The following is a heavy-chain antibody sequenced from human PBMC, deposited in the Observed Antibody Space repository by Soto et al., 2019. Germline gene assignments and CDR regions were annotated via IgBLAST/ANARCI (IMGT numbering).Heavy chain of an antibody. CDR1: GFTFSSYP. D-gene: IGHD3-16*01. CDR2: ISGSGGST. CDR3: AKGKGGSLSYLFDY. J-gene: IGHJ4*02. V-gene: IGHV3-23*01. Sequence: EVQLLESGGGLVQPGGSLRLSCAASGFTFSSYPMSWVRQAPGKGLEWVSTISGSGGSTYYADSVKGRFTISRDNSKNTLYLQMNGLSAEDTALYYCAKGKGGSLSYLFDYWGQGTLVTVSS.